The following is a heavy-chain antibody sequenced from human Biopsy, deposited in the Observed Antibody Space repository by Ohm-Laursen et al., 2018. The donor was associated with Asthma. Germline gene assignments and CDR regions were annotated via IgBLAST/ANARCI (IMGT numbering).Heavy chain of an antibody. V-gene: IGHV1-69*06. J-gene: IGHJ4*02. D-gene: IGHD3-22*01. CDR2: IITVFGTT. Sequence: ASVKVSCKAPGGTFSNFAISWVRQAPGQGLEWLGGIITVFGTTNYAQKFQGRVTITADKSTSTTYMELSRLRSEDTAVYYCARSYDTDSYPVLVLDYWGQGTLVTVSS. CDR1: GGTFSNFA. CDR3: ARSYDTDSYPVLVLDY.